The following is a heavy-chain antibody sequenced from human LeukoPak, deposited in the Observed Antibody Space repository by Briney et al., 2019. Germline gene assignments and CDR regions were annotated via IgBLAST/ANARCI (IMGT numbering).Heavy chain of an antibody. CDR1: GFTFSGSA. Sequence: GGSLRLSCAASGFTFSGSAMHWVRQASGKGLEWVGRIRSKANSYATAYAASVKGRFTISRDDSKNTAYLQMNSLKTEDTAVDYCTSFRYAAGVVDYWGQGTLVTVSS. J-gene: IGHJ4*02. D-gene: IGHD6-19*01. CDR3: TSFRYAAGVVDY. CDR2: IRSKANSYAT. V-gene: IGHV3-73*01.